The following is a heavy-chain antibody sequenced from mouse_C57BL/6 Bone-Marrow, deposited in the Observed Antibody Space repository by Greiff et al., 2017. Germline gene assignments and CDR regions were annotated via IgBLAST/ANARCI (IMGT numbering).Heavy chain of an antibody. CDR2: INPKNGGT. D-gene: IGHD2-4*01. CDR1: GYTFTDYN. Sequence: VQLQQSGPELVKPGASVKMSCKASGYTFTDYNMHWVKQSHGKSLAWNGYINPKNGGTSYNQKFKGKATLTVNKSSSTADMALLSLTSEDSAVYYCAGQGYEYGRVDYWGQGTTLTFSS. V-gene: IGHV1-22*01. CDR3: AGQGYEYGRVDY. J-gene: IGHJ2*01.